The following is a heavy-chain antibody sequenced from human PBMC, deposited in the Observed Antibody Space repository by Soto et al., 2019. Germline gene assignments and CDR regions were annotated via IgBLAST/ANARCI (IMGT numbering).Heavy chain of an antibody. CDR1: GYTFTSYG. D-gene: IGHD2-2*01. CDR2: ISAYNGKT. Sequence: ASVKVSCKASGYTFTSYGISWVRQAPGQGLDWMGGISAYNGKTNYAQKFQGRVTMTTDTSTSTAYMELRSLRSDDTAVYYCARDEGYCGSTSCYSRWFDSWGQGTLVTVSS. V-gene: IGHV1-18*04. J-gene: IGHJ5*01. CDR3: ARDEGYCGSTSCYSRWFDS.